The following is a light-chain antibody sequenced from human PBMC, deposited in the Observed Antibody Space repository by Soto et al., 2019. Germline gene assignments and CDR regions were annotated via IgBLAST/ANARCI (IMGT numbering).Light chain of an antibody. V-gene: IGLV2-11*01. Sequence: QSVLTQPRSVSGSPGQSVTISCTGTSSDVGGYNYVSWYQQHPGKAPKLMIYDVSKRPSGVPDRFSGSKSGNTASLTISGLQAEDEADYYCCSYAGSYLVVFGTGPKLTVL. CDR3: CSYAGSYLVV. CDR1: SSDVGGYNY. J-gene: IGLJ1*01. CDR2: DVS.